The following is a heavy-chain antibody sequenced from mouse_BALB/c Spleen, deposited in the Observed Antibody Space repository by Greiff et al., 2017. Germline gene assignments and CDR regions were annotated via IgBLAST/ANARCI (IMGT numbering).Heavy chain of an antibody. CDR3: ARRGNGNYFDY. CDR1: GFTFSSYA. D-gene: IGHD2-1*01. J-gene: IGHJ2*01. V-gene: IGHV5-6-5*01. Sequence: DVMLVESGGGLVKPGGSLKLSCAASGFTFSSYAMSWVRQTPEKRLEWVASISSGGSTYYPDSVKGRFTISRDNARNILYLQMSSLRSEDTAMYYCARRGNGNYFDYWGQGTTLTVSS. CDR2: ISSGGST.